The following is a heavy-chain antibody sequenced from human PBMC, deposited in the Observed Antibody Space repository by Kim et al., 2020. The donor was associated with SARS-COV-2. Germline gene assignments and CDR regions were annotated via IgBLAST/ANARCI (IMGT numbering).Heavy chain of an antibody. V-gene: IGHV4-31*03. D-gene: IGHD1-26*01. J-gene: IGHJ5*01. CDR1: GGSLGSGAYY. CDR2: IHDTGTS. Sequence: SETLSLTCSVSGGSLGSGAYYWSWICQHPGKGLEWVGYIHDTGTSFYNPSLKSRVTISMDTSKNQISLKLTSVTAADTAVYFCATREAAGGLDSWGQGTLVTV. CDR3: ATREAAGGLDS.